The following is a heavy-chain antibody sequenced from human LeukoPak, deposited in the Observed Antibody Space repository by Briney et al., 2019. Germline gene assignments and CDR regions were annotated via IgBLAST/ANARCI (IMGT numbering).Heavy chain of an antibody. CDR2: IYYSGST. J-gene: IGHJ4*02. Sequence: SETLSLTCTVSGGSISSGGYYWSWIRQHPGKGLEWIGYIYYSGSTYYNPSLKSRVTISVDTSKNQFSLKLSSVTAADTAVYYCARVGSRTFDYWGQGTLVTVSS. CDR1: GGSISSGGYY. D-gene: IGHD1-14*01. CDR3: ARVGSRTFDY. V-gene: IGHV4-31*03.